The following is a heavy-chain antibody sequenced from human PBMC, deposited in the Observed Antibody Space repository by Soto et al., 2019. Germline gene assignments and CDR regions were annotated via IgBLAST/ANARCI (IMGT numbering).Heavy chain of an antibody. CDR1: GGTFSSYT. V-gene: IGHV1-18*01. D-gene: IGHD1-1*01. CDR3: VRDLWGNEPLFSY. CDR2: ISTYNGNT. J-gene: IGHJ4*02. Sequence: ASVRVSCKASGGTFSSYTISWVRQAPGQGLEWMGWISTYNGNTNYAQKVQGRVTMTTDTSTSTAYMELRSLRSDDTAVYYCVRDLWGNEPLFSYWGQRSLVTVSS.